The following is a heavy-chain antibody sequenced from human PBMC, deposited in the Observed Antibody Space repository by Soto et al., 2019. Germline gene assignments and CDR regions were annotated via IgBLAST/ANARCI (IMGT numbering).Heavy chain of an antibody. CDR1: GFTFSSYA. CDR2: ISGSGDST. Sequence: EVQLLESGGGLVQPGGSLRLSCAASGFTFSSYAMNWVRQAPGKGLEWVSVISGSGDSTYYADSVKGRFTISRDNSKNTLYLQINSLRAEDTAVYYCASRSSSWYFDCWGQGTLVTVSS. CDR3: ASRSSSWYFDC. V-gene: IGHV3-23*01. D-gene: IGHD6-13*01. J-gene: IGHJ4*02.